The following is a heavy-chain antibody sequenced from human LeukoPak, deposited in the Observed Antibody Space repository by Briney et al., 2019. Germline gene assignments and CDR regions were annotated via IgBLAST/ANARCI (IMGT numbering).Heavy chain of an antibody. CDR1: GFTFSSCS. CDR3: ARGGYITMVRGVHDY. CDR2: ISSSSSYI. J-gene: IGHJ4*02. V-gene: IGHV3-21*01. Sequence: PGGSLRLSCAASGFTFSSCSMNWVRQAPGKGLEWVSSISSSSSYIYYADSVKGRFTISRDNAKNSLYLQMNSLRAEDTAVYYCARGGYITMVRGVHDYWGQGTLVTVSS. D-gene: IGHD3-10*01.